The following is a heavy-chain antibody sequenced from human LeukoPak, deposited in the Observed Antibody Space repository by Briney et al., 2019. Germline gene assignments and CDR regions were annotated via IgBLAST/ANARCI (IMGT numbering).Heavy chain of an antibody. Sequence: PGGSLRLSCAASGFTVSSNYMSWVRQAPGKGLEWVSVIYSGGSTYYADSVKGRFTISRDNSKNTLYLQMNSLRAEDTAVYYCANWLTGASFFDPWGQGTLVTVSS. CDR2: IYSGGST. V-gene: IGHV3-53*01. D-gene: IGHD3-9*01. J-gene: IGHJ5*02. CDR1: GFTVSSNY. CDR3: ANWLTGASFFDP.